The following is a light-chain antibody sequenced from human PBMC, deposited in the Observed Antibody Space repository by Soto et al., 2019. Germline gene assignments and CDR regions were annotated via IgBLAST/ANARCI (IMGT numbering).Light chain of an antibody. CDR3: AAWDDSLNGLV. V-gene: IGLV1-44*01. CDR1: SSNIGINA. J-gene: IGLJ1*01. CDR2: NIN. Sequence: QSVLTQPPSASGTPGQRVTIPCLGSSSNIGINAVNWYHQLPGTAPKLVFNNINHRPSGVPDRFSGSKSGISASLAISGLQSEDEADSSCAAWDDSLNGLVFGTGTKVTVL.